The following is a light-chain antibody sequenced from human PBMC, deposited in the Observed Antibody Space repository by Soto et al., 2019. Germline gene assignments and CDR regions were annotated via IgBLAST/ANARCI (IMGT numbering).Light chain of an antibody. J-gene: IGKJ4*01. V-gene: IGKV1D-17*01. CDR3: LQHNSYS. CDR1: QGITNF. CDR2: AAS. Sequence: NIQMTQSPSAMSASVVDRVTITCRARQGITNFLAWFQQKPGKVPNHLIFAASSLQSGVPSRFSGSGSGTEFTLTISSLQPEDFATYYCLQHNSYSFGGGTKVEIK.